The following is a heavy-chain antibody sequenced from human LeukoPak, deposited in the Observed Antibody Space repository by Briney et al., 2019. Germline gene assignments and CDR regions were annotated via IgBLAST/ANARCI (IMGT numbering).Heavy chain of an antibody. Sequence: GGSLRLSCAASGFTFSSYAMSWVRQAPGKGLEWVSVIYSGGSTYYADSVKGRFTISRDNSKNTLYLQMNSLRAEDTAVYYCARDRWIANSWAYYYYGMDVWGQGTTVTVSS. CDR3: ARDRWIANSWAYYYYGMDV. CDR1: GFTFSSYA. D-gene: IGHD4-23*01. V-gene: IGHV3-66*01. CDR2: IYSGGST. J-gene: IGHJ6*02.